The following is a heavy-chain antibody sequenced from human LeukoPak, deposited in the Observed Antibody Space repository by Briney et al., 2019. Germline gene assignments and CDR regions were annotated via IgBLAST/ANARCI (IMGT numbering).Heavy chain of an antibody. D-gene: IGHD6-13*01. V-gene: IGHV1-18*04. Sequence: GASVKVSCKASGYTFTSYGISWVRQAPGQGLEWMGWISAYNGNTNYAQKLQGRVTMTTDTSTSTAYMELRSLRSDDTAVYYCARDGGQQLANWGPLGWFDPWGQGTLVTVSS. CDR1: GYTFTSYG. CDR3: ARDGGQQLANWGPLGWFDP. J-gene: IGHJ5*02. CDR2: ISAYNGNT.